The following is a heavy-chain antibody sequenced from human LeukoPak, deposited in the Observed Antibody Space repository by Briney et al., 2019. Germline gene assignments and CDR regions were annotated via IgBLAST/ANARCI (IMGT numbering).Heavy chain of an antibody. Sequence: ASVKVSCKASGGTFISYAISWVRQAPGQGLEWMGGIIPIFGTANYAQKFQGRVTITPDESTSTAYMELSSLRSEDTAVYYCARDTNPYGDYGEGSYYFDYWGQGTLVTVSS. J-gene: IGHJ4*02. CDR3: ARDTNPYGDYGEGSYYFDY. CDR2: IIPIFGTA. CDR1: GGTFISYA. D-gene: IGHD4-17*01. V-gene: IGHV1-69*13.